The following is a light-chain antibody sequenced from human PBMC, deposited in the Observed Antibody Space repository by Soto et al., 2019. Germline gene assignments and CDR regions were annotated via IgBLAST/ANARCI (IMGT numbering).Light chain of an antibody. CDR1: SSNFGAGYD. CDR3: QSYDSSLSGSV. J-gene: IGLJ2*01. V-gene: IGLV1-40*01. Sequence: QSMLTQPPSVSGAPGQRVTISCTGSSSNFGAGYDVHWYQQLPGTAPKLLIYGNSNRPSGVPDRFSGSKSGTSASLAITGLQAEDEADYYCQSYDSSLSGSVFGGGTKLTVL. CDR2: GNS.